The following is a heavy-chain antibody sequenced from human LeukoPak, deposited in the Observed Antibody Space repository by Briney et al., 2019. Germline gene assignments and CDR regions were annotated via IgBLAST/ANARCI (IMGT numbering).Heavy chain of an antibody. J-gene: IGHJ4*02. CDR2: INPNSGGT. CDR3: ARGDDYGDYWGLY. V-gene: IGHV1-2*02. D-gene: IGHD4-17*01. CDR1: GYTFTGYY. Sequence: ASVKVSCKASGYTFTGYYMHWVRQAPRQGLEWMGWINPNSGGTNYAQKFQGRVTMTRDTSISTAYMELSRLRSEDTAVYYCARGDDYGDYWGLYWGQGTLVTVSS.